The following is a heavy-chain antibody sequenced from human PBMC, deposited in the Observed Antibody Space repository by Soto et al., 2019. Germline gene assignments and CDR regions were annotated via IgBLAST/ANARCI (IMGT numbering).Heavy chain of an antibody. J-gene: IGHJ1*01. V-gene: IGHV3-53*01. CDR3: AKDQPALLLWFGEFQH. Sequence: GSLRLSCAASGFTVSSYYMSWVRQAPGKGLEWVSVIYSAGSADFADSVKGRFTISRDNSKNTLYLQMNSLRAEDTAVYYCAKDQPALLLWFGEFQHWGQGTLVTVSS. D-gene: IGHD3-10*01. CDR2: IYSAGSA. CDR1: GFTVSSYY.